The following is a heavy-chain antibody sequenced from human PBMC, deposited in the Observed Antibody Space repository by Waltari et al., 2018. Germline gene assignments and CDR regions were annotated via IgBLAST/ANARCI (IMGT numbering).Heavy chain of an antibody. J-gene: IGHJ6*03. V-gene: IGHV4-38-2*01. CDR1: GYSISSGYY. CDR2: IYHSGST. CDR3: ARRAAIAATGPTYYMDV. D-gene: IGHD6-13*01. Sequence: QVQLQESGPGLVKPSETLSLTCAVSGYSISSGYYWGWIRQPPGKGLEWIGSIYHSGSTYYTPSLKSRFTISVDTSKNQFSLKLSSVTAADTAVYYCARRAAIAATGPTYYMDVWGKGTTVTVSS.